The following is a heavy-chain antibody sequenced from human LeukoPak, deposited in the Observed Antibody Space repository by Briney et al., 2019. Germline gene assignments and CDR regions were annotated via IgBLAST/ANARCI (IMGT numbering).Heavy chain of an antibody. CDR2: IKSKTDGGTT. CDR1: GFTFSNAW. Sequence: GGSLRLSCAASGFTFSNAWISWVRQAPGKGLEWVGRIKSKTDGGTTDYAAPVKGRFTISRDDSKNTLYLQMNSLRAEDTAVYYCARTLWFGEFFPLSNWFDPWGQGTLVTVSS. J-gene: IGHJ5*02. CDR3: ARTLWFGEFFPLSNWFDP. D-gene: IGHD3-10*01. V-gene: IGHV3-15*01.